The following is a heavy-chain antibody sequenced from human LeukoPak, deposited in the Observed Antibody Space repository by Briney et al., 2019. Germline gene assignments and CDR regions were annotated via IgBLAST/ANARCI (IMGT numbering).Heavy chain of an antibody. CDR1: GFTFSSYG. D-gene: IGHD5-12*01. V-gene: IGHV3-30*02. CDR2: IRYDGSNK. Sequence: GGSLRLSCAASGFTFSSYGMHWVRQAPGKGLEWEAFIRYDGSNKYYADSVKGRFTISRDNSKNTLYLQMNSLRAEDTAVYYCAKNPTPYSGYDFRVSNFDYWGQGTLVTVSS. J-gene: IGHJ4*02. CDR3: AKNPTPYSGYDFRVSNFDY.